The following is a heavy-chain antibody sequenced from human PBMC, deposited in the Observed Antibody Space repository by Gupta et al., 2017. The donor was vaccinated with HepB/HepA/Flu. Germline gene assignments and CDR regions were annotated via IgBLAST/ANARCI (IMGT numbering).Heavy chain of an antibody. CDR2: INHSGST. CDR3: STSRPLDY. CDR1: GGSVSSFNW. Sequence: QVQLQESGPGLVKPSGTLSLTCGVSGGSVSSFNWWTWVRQPPGKGLEWIGEINHSGSTTYNPSLKSRVTMSVDTSNNHLTLKVTSVTAADTAVYYCSTSRPLDYWGPGALVTVSS. V-gene: IGHV4-4*02. J-gene: IGHJ4*02.